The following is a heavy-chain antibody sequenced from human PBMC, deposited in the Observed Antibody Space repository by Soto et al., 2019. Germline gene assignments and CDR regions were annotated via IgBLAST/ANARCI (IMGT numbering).Heavy chain of an antibody. V-gene: IGHV3-13*05. J-gene: IGHJ6*02. Sequence: GGSLRLSCAASGFTLSAYDMHWVRQAEGKGLEWVSALGAADDPYYLVSVKGRFTISRENAKNSLYLQMNNLRAGDTAVYYCARAYSGRLPRRADYYFAMDVWGQGTTVTVSS. CDR1: GFTLSAYD. CDR3: ARAYSGRLPRRADYYFAMDV. D-gene: IGHD2-15*01. CDR2: LGAADDP.